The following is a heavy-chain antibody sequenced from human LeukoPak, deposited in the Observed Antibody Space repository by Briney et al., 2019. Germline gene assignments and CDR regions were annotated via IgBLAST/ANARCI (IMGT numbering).Heavy chain of an antibody. V-gene: IGHV3-23*01. CDR2: ISDSGGSR. J-gene: IGHJ3*02. CDR1: GFTFSRRA. CDR3: ARAVAPTGQRVFDM. Sequence: GGSQRLSCAASGFTFSRRAMSWVRRAPGKGLEWVSAISDSGGSRYYADSVKGRFTISRDNAKNTLYLQMSSLRTEDTAVYYCARAVAPTGQRVFDMWGQGKTVSVSS. D-gene: IGHD4-23*01.